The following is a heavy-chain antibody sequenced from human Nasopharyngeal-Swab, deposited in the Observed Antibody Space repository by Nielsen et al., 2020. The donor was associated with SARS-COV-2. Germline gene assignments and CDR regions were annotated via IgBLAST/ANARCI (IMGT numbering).Heavy chain of an antibody. CDR2: INHSGTT. Sequence: SQTLSLTCGVYGGSLSGHYWSWIRHPPGKGLEWIGEINHSGTTNYKPSLKSRVTISVDTSKNQFSLKVRSVSAADTAIYFCARGRGGQQLVRTYYYYGLDVWGQGTTVTVSS. V-gene: IGHV4-34*01. J-gene: IGHJ6*02. CDR3: ARGRGGQQLVRTYYYYGLDV. D-gene: IGHD1-1*01. CDR1: GGSLSGHY.